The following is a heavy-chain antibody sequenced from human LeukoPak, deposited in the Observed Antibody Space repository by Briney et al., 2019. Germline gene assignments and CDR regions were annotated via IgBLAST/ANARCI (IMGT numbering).Heavy chain of an antibody. Sequence: PGGSLRLSCAASGFTFSSYAMSWVRQAPGKGLEWVANIKQDGSEKNYVDSVKGRFTISRDNAKNSLYLQINSPRAEDTAVYYCARGLLAAPGIDYWGQGALVTVSS. V-gene: IGHV3-7*04. CDR2: IKQDGSEK. CDR1: GFTFSSYA. D-gene: IGHD6-13*01. CDR3: ARGLLAAPGIDY. J-gene: IGHJ4*02.